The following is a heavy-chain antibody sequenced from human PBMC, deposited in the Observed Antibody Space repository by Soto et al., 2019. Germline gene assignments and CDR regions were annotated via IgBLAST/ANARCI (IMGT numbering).Heavy chain of an antibody. D-gene: IGHD5-18*01. CDR3: AKGGYPF. CDR1: GFTFDDYA. Sequence: GGSLRLSCAASGFTFDDYAMHWVRQAPGKGLEWVSGISWNSGSIGYADSVKGRFTISRDNAKNSLYLQMNSLRAEDTALYYCAKGGYPFWGKGTLVPVSS. J-gene: IGHJ4*02. V-gene: IGHV3-9*01. CDR2: ISWNSGSI.